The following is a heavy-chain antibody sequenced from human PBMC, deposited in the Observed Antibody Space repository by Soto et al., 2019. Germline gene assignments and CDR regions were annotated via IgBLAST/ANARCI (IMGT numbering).Heavy chain of an antibody. Sequence: QVQLQESGPGLVKPSGTLSLTCAVSGGSISSSNWWSWVRQPPGKGLDWIGEIYHSRGTNYNPSLKSRVTVSVDKSKNQFSLKLSSVTAADTAVYYCATLGCSGGSCYPASDYWGQGTLVTVSS. CDR2: IYHSRGT. D-gene: IGHD2-15*01. V-gene: IGHV4-4*02. CDR1: GGSISSSNW. CDR3: ATLGCSGGSCYPASDY. J-gene: IGHJ4*02.